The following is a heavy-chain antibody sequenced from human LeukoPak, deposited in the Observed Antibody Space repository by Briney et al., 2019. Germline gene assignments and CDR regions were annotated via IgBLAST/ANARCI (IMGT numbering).Heavy chain of an antibody. CDR1: GYTFTSYY. V-gene: IGHV1-46*01. J-gene: IGHJ4*02. CDR3: ARDFGIGTRVFDY. D-gene: IGHD1-26*01. Sequence: ASVKVSCKASGYTFTSYYMHWVRQAPGQGLEWMGIINPSGGSTSYAQKFQGRVTMTRDTSTSTVYIELSSLRSEDTAVYYCARDFGIGTRVFDYWGQGTLSPSPQ. CDR2: INPSGGST.